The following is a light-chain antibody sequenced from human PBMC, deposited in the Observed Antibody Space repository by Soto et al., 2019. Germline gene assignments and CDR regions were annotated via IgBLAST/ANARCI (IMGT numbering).Light chain of an antibody. J-gene: IGLJ1*01. CDR1: SSDVGGYNY. CDR3: SSCTSSSTGV. V-gene: IGLV2-14*01. Sequence: QSLLTQPASVSGSPGQSITISCTGTSSDVGGYNYVSWYQQHPGKAPKLMIYDVSNRPSGVSNRFSGSKSGNTASLTISGLQAEDEADYYCSSCTSSSTGVFGTGSKVTVL. CDR2: DVS.